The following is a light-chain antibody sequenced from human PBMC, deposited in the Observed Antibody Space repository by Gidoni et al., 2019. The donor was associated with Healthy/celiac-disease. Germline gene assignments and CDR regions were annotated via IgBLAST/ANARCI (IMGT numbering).Light chain of an antibody. CDR2: DVS. CDR1: SSDVGGYNY. V-gene: IGLV2-14*03. J-gene: IGLJ3*02. CDR3: SSYTSSSTRV. Sequence: SALTQPAPASGSPGQSITISCTGTSSDVGGYNYVSWYQQHPGKAPKLMIYDVSNRPSGVSKRFSGSKSGNAASLTISGLQAEDEADYYCSSYTSSSTRVFGGGTKLTVL.